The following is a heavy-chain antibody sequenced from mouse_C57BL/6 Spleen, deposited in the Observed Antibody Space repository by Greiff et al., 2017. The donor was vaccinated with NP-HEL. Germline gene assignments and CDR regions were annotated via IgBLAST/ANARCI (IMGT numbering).Heavy chain of an antibody. Sequence: QVQLQQPGAELVRPGTSVKLSCKASGYTFTSYWMHWVKQRPGQGLEWIGVIDPSDSYTNYNQKFKGKAKLTVDTSSSTAYMRLSSLTSEDSAVYYCARGEQGFVSSYVCAYWGQGTRVTVSA. D-gene: IGHD1-1*01. V-gene: IGHV1-59*01. J-gene: IGHJ3*01. CDR2: IDPSDSYT. CDR1: GYTFTSYW. CDR3: ARGEQGFVSSYVCAY.